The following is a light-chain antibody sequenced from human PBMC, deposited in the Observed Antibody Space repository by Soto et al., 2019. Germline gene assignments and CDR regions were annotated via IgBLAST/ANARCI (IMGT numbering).Light chain of an antibody. CDR1: SSDVGGYNY. J-gene: IGLJ1*01. CDR2: DVS. CDR3: CSNKTSSIYV. Sequence: QSVLTQPASVSGSPGQSIAISCTGTSSDVGGYNYVSWYQQHPGKAPKLMIYDVSNRPSGVSNRFSGSKSGNTASLTISGPQVEDGADYYCCSNKTSSIYVFGTGTKVTVL. V-gene: IGLV2-14*03.